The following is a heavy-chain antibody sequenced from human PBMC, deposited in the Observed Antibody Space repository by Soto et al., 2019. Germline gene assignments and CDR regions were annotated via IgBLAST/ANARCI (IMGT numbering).Heavy chain of an antibody. Sequence: QVQLVQSGAEVREPGSSVKVSCEASGGTFRSYAINWVRQAPGQGLEWMGGIIPMFGKANYAEKFLGRVTITADEATRTAYMDVSSLKSEDTAVYYCARSVETNYFYCMDVWGLGTTVTVSS. D-gene: IGHD2-8*01. CDR2: IIPMFGKA. CDR1: GGTFRSYA. CDR3: ARSVETNYFYCMDV. V-gene: IGHV1-69*01. J-gene: IGHJ6*02.